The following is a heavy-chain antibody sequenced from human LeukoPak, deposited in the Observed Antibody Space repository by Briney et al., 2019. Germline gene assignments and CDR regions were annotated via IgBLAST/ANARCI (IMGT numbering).Heavy chain of an antibody. CDR1: GGSISSSSYY. V-gene: IGHV4-39*01. CDR3: ATRTWVVDSSGYYSVYYFDY. Sequence: PSETLSLTCTVSGGSISSSSYYWGWIRQPPGKGLEWIGSIYYSGSTYYNPSLKSRVTISVDTSKNQFSLKVSSVTAADTAVYYCATRTWVVDSSGYYSVYYFDYWGQGTLVTVSS. J-gene: IGHJ4*02. CDR2: IYYSGST. D-gene: IGHD3-22*01.